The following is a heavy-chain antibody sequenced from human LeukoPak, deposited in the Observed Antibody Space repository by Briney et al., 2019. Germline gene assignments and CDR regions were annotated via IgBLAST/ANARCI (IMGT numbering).Heavy chain of an antibody. V-gene: IGHV4-30-4*07. Sequence: TLSLTRVVSGCFISRGGYHGIWIRQPPGKGLVCLGYFYYSGSTYYNLSLERLVNISLDTSKNQLSLKLHPVTRGDGAVFYCARESNYHGSGTGWFDPWGQGTLVTVSS. CDR2: FYYSGST. J-gene: IGHJ5*02. CDR1: GCFISRGGYH. D-gene: IGHD3-10*01. CDR3: ARESNYHGSGTGWFDP.